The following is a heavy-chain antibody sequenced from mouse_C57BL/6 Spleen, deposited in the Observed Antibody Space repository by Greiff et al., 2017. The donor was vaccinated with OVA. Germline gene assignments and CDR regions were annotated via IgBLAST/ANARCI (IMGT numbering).Heavy chain of an antibody. CDR2: IYPGDGDT. J-gene: IGHJ4*01. D-gene: IGHD1-1*01. CDR1: GYAFSSSW. V-gene: IGHV1-82*01. Sequence: VQLQQSGPELVQPGASVKISCKASGYAFSSSWMNWVKQSPGKGLEWIGRIYPGDGDTYYTGTFKGKGTLTADKSSSTDYMQLSRLTSEDAAVDFCARAAVGDAMDYWGQGTSVTVSS. CDR3: ARAAVGDAMDY.